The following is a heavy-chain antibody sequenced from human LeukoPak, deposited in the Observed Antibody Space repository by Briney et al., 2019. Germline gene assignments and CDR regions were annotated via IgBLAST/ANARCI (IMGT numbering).Heavy chain of an antibody. CDR3: ARYYDSSGYSDY. CDR2: ISSSGSTI. CDR1: GFTFSSYE. J-gene: IGHJ4*02. D-gene: IGHD3-22*01. V-gene: IGHV3-48*03. Sequence: GGSLRLSCAASGFTFSSYEMNRVRQAPGKGLEWVSYISSSGSTIYYADSVKGRFTISRDNAKNSLHLQMNSLRAEDTAVYYCARYYDSSGYSDYWGQGTLVTVSS.